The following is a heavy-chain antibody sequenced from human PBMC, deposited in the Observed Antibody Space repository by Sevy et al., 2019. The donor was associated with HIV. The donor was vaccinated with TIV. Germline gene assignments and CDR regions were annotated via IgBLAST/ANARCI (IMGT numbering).Heavy chain of an antibody. CDR3: AKDLWYCMDV. Sequence: GGSLRLSCAASGFTFSKYSMSWVRQPPGKGLEWVSTLSFGCGEINYADSVKGRFAISRDNSKNTIYLQMHSLRVEDTAVYYCAKDLWYCMDVWGKGTTVTVSS. CDR2: LSFGCGEI. D-gene: IGHD3-10*01. V-gene: IGHV3-23*01. J-gene: IGHJ6*03. CDR1: GFTFSKYS.